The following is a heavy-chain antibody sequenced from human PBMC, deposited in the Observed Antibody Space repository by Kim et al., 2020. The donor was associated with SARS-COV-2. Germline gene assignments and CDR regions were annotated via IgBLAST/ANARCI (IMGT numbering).Heavy chain of an antibody. CDR1: GYTFTSYD. Sequence: ASVKVSCKASGYTFTSYDINWVRQATGQGLEWMGWMNPNSGNTGYAQKFQGRVTMTRNTSISTAYMELSSLRSEDTAVYYCARDGQWLAPGPVWFDPWGQGTLVTVSS. D-gene: IGHD6-19*01. CDR2: MNPNSGNT. CDR3: ARDGQWLAPGPVWFDP. V-gene: IGHV1-8*01. J-gene: IGHJ5*02.